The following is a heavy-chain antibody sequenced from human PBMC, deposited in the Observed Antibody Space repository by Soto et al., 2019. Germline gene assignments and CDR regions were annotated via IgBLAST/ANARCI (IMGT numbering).Heavy chain of an antibody. J-gene: IGHJ4*02. D-gene: IGHD2-2*02. CDR1: GFTFNTYG. Sequence: GGSLRLSCAASGFTFNTYGMHWVRQAPGKGLEWVAVISYDGSEKYYVDSVKGRFTISKDNSKNTLYLQMNSLRPEDTAVYYCAKSPNFYCSSPNCYKYYFDHWGQGTRVTI. CDR2: ISYDGSEK. CDR3: AKSPNFYCSSPNCYKYYFDH. V-gene: IGHV3-30*18.